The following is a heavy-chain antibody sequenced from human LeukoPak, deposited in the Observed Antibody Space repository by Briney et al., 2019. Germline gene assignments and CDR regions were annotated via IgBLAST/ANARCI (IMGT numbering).Heavy chain of an antibody. J-gene: IGHJ3*02. D-gene: IGHD3-22*01. CDR2: IAGSDAGT. Sequence: AGGSLRLSCAASGFTFSTYAMSLVPQTPGKGVELVSSIAGSDAGTYYADSVKARFNISRDNSQKTLYLQMNSLRAEDTAVYYCAKWSYGDSSGYGAFDIWGQGTMVTVSS. CDR1: GFTFSTYA. V-gene: IGHV3-23*01. CDR3: AKWSYGDSSGYGAFDI.